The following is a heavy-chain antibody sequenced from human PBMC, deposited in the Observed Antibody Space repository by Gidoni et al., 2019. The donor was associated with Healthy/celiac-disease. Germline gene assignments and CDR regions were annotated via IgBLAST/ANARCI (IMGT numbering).Heavy chain of an antibody. CDR3: AREGGGGWGIDY. D-gene: IGHD6-19*01. V-gene: IGHV4-61*02. Sequence: QVQLQESGPGLVKPSQTLSLTCTVSGGSISSGSYYWSWIRQPAGKGLEWIGRIYTSGSTNYNPSLKSRVTISVDTSKNQFSLKLSSVTAADTAVYYCAREGGGGWGIDYWGQGTLVTVSS. J-gene: IGHJ4*02. CDR1: GGSISSGSYY. CDR2: IYTSGST.